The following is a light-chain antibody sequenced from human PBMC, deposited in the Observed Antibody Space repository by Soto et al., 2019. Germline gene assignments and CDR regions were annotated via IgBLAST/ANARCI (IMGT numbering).Light chain of an antibody. J-gene: IGLJ1*01. CDR2: SNN. V-gene: IGLV1-44*01. Sequence: QSVLTQPPSASGTPGQRVTISCSGSSSNIGGNAVNWYHQLPGTTPKLLIYSNNQQPSGVPDRFSGSKSGTSASLAISGLQSEDEADYYCAAWDDSLSGYVFGTGTKLTVL. CDR3: AAWDDSLSGYV. CDR1: SSNIGGNA.